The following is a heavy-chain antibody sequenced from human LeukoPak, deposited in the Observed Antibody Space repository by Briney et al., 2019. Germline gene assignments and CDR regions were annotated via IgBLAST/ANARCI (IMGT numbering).Heavy chain of an antibody. CDR3: ARALDYSNYDYYYYYGMDV. CDR2: IIPILGIA. CDR1: GGTFSSYA. J-gene: IGHJ6*02. D-gene: IGHD4-11*01. Sequence: ASVKVSCKASGGTFSSYAISWVRQAPGQGLEWMGRIIPILGIANYAQKFQGRVTITADKSTSTAYMELSSLRSDDTAVYYCARALDYSNYDYYYYYGMDVWGQGTTVTVSS. V-gene: IGHV1-69*04.